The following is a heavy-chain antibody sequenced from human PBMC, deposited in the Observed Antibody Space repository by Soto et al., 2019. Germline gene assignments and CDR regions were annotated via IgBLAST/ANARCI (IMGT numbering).Heavy chain of an antibody. V-gene: IGHV4-31*03. D-gene: IGHD3-16*02. CDR1: GGSISSGGYY. J-gene: IGHJ4*02. CDR2: IYYSGST. CDR3: AGFTFGGVIVF. Sequence: QVQLQESGPGLVKPSQTLSLTCTVSGGSISSGGYYWSWIRQHPGKGLEWIGYIYYSGSTYYTPYLPSRVTISVDTSKNQLALKLRSVTAADTAVYYCAGFTFGGVIVFWGQGTLVTVSS.